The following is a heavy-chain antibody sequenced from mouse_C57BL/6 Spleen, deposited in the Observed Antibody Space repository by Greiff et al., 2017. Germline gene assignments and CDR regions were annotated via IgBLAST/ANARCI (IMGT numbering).Heavy chain of an antibody. D-gene: IGHD3-2*02. CDR3: ARGSSGYWFAY. Sequence: QVQLQQPGAELVMPGASVKLSCKASGYTFTSYWMHWVKQRPGQGLEWIGELDPSDSYTNYNQKFKGKSTLTVDKSSSTAYMQLSSLTSEDSAVYYCARGSSGYWFAYWGQGTLVTVSA. J-gene: IGHJ3*01. CDR2: LDPSDSYT. V-gene: IGHV1-69*01. CDR1: GYTFTSYW.